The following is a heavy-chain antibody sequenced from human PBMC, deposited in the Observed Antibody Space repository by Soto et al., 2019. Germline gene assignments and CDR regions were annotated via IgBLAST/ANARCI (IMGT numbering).Heavy chain of an antibody. V-gene: IGHV3-21*01. D-gene: IGHD3-3*01. CDR3: ARDPYYDFWSGQGPPTSRYGMDV. Sequence: PERSLRRSCAASGFTCSSYNMNWVRQAPGKGLEWVSSISSSSSYIYYADSVKGRFTISRDNAKNSLYLQMNSLRAEDTAVYYCARDPYYDFWSGQGPPTSRYGMDVWGQGTTFTVSS. CDR2: ISSSSSYI. CDR1: GFTCSSYN. J-gene: IGHJ6*02.